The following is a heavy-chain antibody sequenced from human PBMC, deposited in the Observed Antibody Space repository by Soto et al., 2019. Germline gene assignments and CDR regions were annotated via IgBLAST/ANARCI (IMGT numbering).Heavy chain of an antibody. J-gene: IGHJ4*02. CDR1: SGSISSSNW. CDR3: ARGYIWDYGVSYFDY. Sequence: QVQLQESGPGLVKPSGTLSLTCAVSSGSISSSNWWSWVRQPPGKGLEWIGEIYHSGSTNYNPSLKSRVTISVDKSKNPFSLKLSSVTAADTAVYYCARGYIWDYGVSYFDYWGQGTLVTVSS. CDR2: IYHSGST. V-gene: IGHV4-4*02. D-gene: IGHD4-17*01.